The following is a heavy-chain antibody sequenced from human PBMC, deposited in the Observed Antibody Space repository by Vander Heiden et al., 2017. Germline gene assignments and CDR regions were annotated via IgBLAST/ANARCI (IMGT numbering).Heavy chain of an antibody. CDR3: AKLSIAVAHDDY. V-gene: IGHV3-9*01. CDR2: ISWNSGSI. CDR1: GLPFDDYA. Sequence: EVQLVESGGGLVQPGRSLRLSCAASGLPFDDYAMHWVRQAPGKGLEWVSGISWNSGSIGYADSVKGRFTISRDNAKNSLYLQMNSLRAEDTALYYCAKLSIAVAHDDYWGQGTLVTVSS. D-gene: IGHD6-19*01. J-gene: IGHJ4*02.